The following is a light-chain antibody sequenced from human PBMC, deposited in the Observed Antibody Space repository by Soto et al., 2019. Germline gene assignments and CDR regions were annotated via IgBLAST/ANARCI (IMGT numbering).Light chain of an antibody. Sequence: EIGLTQSPDILSWAPGEIVTLSCRASQSVSSSYLAWYQQKPGQAPRLLIYGAFSRATGIPDRFSGSGSGTDFTLTISRLEPEDFAVYYCQQYGSSRTFGQGTKVEIK. CDR3: QQYGSSRT. J-gene: IGKJ1*01. CDR2: GAF. CDR1: QSVSSSY. V-gene: IGKV3-20*01.